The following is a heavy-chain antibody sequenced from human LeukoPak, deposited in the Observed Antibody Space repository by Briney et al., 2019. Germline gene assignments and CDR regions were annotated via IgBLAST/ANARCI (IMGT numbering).Heavy chain of an antibody. D-gene: IGHD6-13*01. Sequence: PGGSLRLSCAASGFAFSTNWMHWVRQAPGKGLVWVSHISPDARTITYADFVKGRFTISRDNAENTLYLQMNSLRAEDTALYYCVRGQATAWGLDYWGQGTLVTVSS. CDR2: ISPDARTI. CDR3: VRGQATAWGLDY. J-gene: IGHJ4*02. CDR1: GFAFSTNW. V-gene: IGHV3-74*01.